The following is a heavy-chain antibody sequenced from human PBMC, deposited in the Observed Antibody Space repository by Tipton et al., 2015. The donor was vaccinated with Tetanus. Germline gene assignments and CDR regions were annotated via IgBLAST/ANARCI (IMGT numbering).Heavy chain of an antibody. J-gene: IGHJ4*02. Sequence: SLRLSCAASGFTFDDYAMHWVRQAPGKGLEWVSGISWNSGSIGYADSVKGRFTISRDNAKNSLYLQMNSLRAEDTALYYCAKDTQGLWPAPGFFDYWGQGTLVTVSS. D-gene: IGHD3-10*01. CDR2: ISWNSGSI. CDR1: GFTFDDYA. V-gene: IGHV3-9*01. CDR3: AKDTQGLWPAPGFFDY.